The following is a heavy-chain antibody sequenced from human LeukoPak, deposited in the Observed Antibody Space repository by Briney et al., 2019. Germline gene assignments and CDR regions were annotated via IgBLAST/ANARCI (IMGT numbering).Heavy chain of an antibody. D-gene: IGHD5-24*01. J-gene: IGHJ4*02. V-gene: IGHV3-53*01. CDR3: ARDLGRVATIN. CDR2: IYSGGST. CDR1: GFTVSSNY. Sequence: GGSLRLSCAASGFTVSSNYMSWVRQAPGKGPEWVSVIYSGGSTYYADSVKGRFTISRDNSKNTLYLQMNSLRAEDTAVYYCARDLGRVATINWGQGTLVTVSS.